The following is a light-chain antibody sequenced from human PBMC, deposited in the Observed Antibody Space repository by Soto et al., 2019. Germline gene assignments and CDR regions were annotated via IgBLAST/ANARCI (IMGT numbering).Light chain of an antibody. CDR2: DAS. V-gene: IGKV3-11*01. CDR1: QSVSSY. J-gene: IGKJ1*01. CDR3: QQYGSSGT. Sequence: EILVTQSPATLSLSPGERATLAFRASQSVSSYLAWYQQKPGQAPRLLIYDASNRATGIPARFSGSGSGTDFTLTISSLEPEDFAVYYCQQYGSSGTFGQGTKVDI.